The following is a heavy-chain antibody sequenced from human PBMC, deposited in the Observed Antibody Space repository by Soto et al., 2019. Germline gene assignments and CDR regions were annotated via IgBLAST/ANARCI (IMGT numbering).Heavy chain of an antibody. CDR1: GGTFSSYA. V-gene: IGHV1-69*05. J-gene: IGHJ5*02. CDR2: IIPIFGTA. Sequence: SVKVSCKASGGTFSSYAISWVRQAPGQGLEWMGGIIPIFGTANYAQKFQGRVTITTDESTSTAYMELSSLRSEDTAVYYCARGMVTTATNWFDPCGQGPLVTVYS. CDR3: ARGMVTTATNWFDP. D-gene: IGHD4-17*01.